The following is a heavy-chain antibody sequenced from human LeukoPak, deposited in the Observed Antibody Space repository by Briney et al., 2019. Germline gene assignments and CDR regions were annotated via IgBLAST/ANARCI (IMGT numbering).Heavy chain of an antibody. D-gene: IGHD6-6*01. J-gene: IGHJ6*02. Sequence: GGSLRLSCAASGFTFSSYSMNWVRQAPGKGLEWVSSISSSSSYIYYADSVKGRFTISRDNAKNSLYLQMNSLRAEDTAVYYCARGHHSYSSSSQPILGYYGMDVWGQGTTVTVSS. V-gene: IGHV3-21*01. CDR1: GFTFSSYS. CDR3: ARGHHSYSSSSQPILGYYGMDV. CDR2: ISSSSSYI.